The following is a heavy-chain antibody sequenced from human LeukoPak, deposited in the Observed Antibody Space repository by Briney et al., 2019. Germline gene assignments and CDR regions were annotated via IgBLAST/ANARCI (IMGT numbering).Heavy chain of an antibody. Sequence: PGGSLTLSCAASGFTFSSYAMRWVRQAPGKGLEWVSAISGSGGSTYYADSVKGRFTISRDNSKNTLYLQMNSLRAEDTAVYYCAKSAGSFDDAFDIWGQGTIVTVSS. CDR1: GFTFSSYA. D-gene: IGHD3-10*01. J-gene: IGHJ3*02. V-gene: IGHV3-23*01. CDR3: AKSAGSFDDAFDI. CDR2: ISGSGGST.